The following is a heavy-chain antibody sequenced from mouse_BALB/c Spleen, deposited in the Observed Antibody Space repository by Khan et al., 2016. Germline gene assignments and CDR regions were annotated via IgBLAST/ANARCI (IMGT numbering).Heavy chain of an antibody. J-gene: IGHJ4*01. CDR2: IWSGGST. D-gene: IGHD2-3*01. CDR3: ASTYDGYSSYYAMDY. CDR1: GFSLTSYG. V-gene: IGHV2-2*02. Sequence: QVQLKQSGPGLVQPSQSLSITYTVSGFSLTSYGVHWVRQSPGKGLEWLGVIWSGGSTDYNAAFISRLSISKDNSKSQVFFKMNSLQANDTAIYYCASTYDGYSSYYAMDYWGQGTSVTVSS.